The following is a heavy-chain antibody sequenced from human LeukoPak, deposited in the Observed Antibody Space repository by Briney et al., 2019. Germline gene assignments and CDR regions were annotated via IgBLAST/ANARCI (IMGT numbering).Heavy chain of an antibody. J-gene: IGHJ6*03. CDR1: GFTSSSYS. CDR2: ISSSSSYI. Sequence: GGSLRLSCAASGFTSSSYSMNWVRQAPGKGLEWVSSISSSSSYIYYADSVKGRFTISRDNAKNSLYLQMNSLRAEDTAVYYCARDFRPPHYDSSGYYFPGYYYYMDVWGKGTTVTVSS. D-gene: IGHD3-22*01. V-gene: IGHV3-21*01. CDR3: ARDFRPPHYDSSGYYFPGYYYYMDV.